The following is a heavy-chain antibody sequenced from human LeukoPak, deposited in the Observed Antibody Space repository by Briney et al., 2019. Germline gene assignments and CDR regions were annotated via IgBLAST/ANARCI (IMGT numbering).Heavy chain of an antibody. V-gene: IGHV4-39*07. J-gene: IGHJ3*02. Sequence: SETLSLTCSVSGGSISLSYYYWGWIRQPPGNALEWIGSVYYSGTTSYNPSLKSRVTMSVDTSKNQFSLQLSFMTAADTAVYFCARVLWFGEFFDAFDIWGQGTMVTVSS. CDR1: GGSISLSYYY. D-gene: IGHD3-10*01. CDR2: VYYSGTT. CDR3: ARVLWFGEFFDAFDI.